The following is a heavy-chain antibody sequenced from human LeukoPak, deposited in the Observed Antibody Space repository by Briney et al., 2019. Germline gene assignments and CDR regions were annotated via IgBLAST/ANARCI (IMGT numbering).Heavy chain of an antibody. V-gene: IGHV3-30*18. D-gene: IGHD6-6*01. CDR2: ISYDGSNK. CDR1: GFTFSSYG. J-gene: IGHJ4*02. Sequence: PGGSLRLSCAASGFTFSSYGMHWVRQAPGKGLEWVAVISYDGSNKYYADSVKGRFTISRDNSKNTLYLQMNSLRAEDTAVYYCAKEYSSSSVDYWGQGTLVTVSS. CDR3: AKEYSSSSVDY.